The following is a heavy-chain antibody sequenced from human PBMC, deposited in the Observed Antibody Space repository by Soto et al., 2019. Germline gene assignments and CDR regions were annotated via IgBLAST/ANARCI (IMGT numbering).Heavy chain of an antibody. CDR2: FDPEDGET. CDR3: ATAELELLNYYFDY. Sequence: GASVKVSCKVSGYTLTELSMHWARQAPGKGLEWMGGFDPEDGETIYAQKFQGRVTMTEDTSTDTAYMELSSLRSEDTAVYYCATAELELLNYYFDYWGQGTLVTVSS. CDR1: GYTLTELS. J-gene: IGHJ4*02. D-gene: IGHD1-7*01. V-gene: IGHV1-24*01.